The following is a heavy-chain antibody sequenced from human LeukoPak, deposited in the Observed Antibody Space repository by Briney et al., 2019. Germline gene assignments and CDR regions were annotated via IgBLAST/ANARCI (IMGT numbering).Heavy chain of an antibody. CDR3: ARGRRYYYMDV. V-gene: IGHV3-13*01. Sequence: GGSLRLSCAASGFTFSSYDMHWVRQATGKGLEWVSAIGTAGDTYYPGSVKGRFTISRENAKNSLYLQMNSLRAGDTAVYYCARGRRYYYMDVWGKGTTVTISS. J-gene: IGHJ6*03. CDR2: IGTAGDT. CDR1: GFTFSSYD.